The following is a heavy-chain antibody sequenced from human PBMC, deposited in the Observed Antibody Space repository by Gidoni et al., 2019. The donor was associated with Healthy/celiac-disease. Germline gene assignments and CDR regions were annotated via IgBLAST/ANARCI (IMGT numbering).Heavy chain of an antibody. J-gene: IGHJ5*02. Sequence: QVQLVQSGAEVKKPGASVKVSCKASGYTFPSYYMHWLRQAPGQGLEWMGIINPSGGSTSYAQKFQGRVTMTRDTSTSTVYMELSSLRSEDTAVYYCARASGYSGYEFSDWFDPWGQGNLVTVSS. CDR1: GYTFPSYY. CDR2: INPSGGST. V-gene: IGHV1-46*01. CDR3: ARASGYSGYEFSDWFDP. D-gene: IGHD5-12*01.